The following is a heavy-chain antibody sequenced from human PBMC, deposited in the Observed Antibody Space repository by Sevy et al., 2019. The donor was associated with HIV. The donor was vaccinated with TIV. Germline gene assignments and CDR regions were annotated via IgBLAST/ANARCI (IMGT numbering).Heavy chain of an antibody. CDR2: ISYGGST. Sequence: SETLSLTCTVSGGSITDKKYYWAWIRQPPGKGLEWIGSISYGGSTYYNPSLQSRVTLSLDTYKNKFSLNLSSVTAADTAKYYCARRVAAAGQGNEYFQHWGRGTLVTVSS. CDR3: ARRVAAAGQGNEYFQH. J-gene: IGHJ1*01. D-gene: IGHD6-13*01. CDR1: GGSITDKKYY. V-gene: IGHV4-39*01.